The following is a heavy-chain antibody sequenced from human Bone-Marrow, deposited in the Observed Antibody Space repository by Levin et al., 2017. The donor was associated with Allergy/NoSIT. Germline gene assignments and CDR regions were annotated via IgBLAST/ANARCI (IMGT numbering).Heavy chain of an antibody. CDR3: ARDDYSDFTGWV. J-gene: IGHJ4*02. CDR2: ISSSGST. D-gene: IGHD3-9*01. V-gene: IGHV4-61*01. Sequence: SQTLSLTCTVSGGSVCSDTYYWSWIRQPPGKGLEWIGYISSSGSTPYNPSLMSRVTISVHPSKNQFSLKLPSVTPADTAVYYCARDDYSDFTGWVWGQGSLVTVSS. CDR1: GGSVCSDTYY.